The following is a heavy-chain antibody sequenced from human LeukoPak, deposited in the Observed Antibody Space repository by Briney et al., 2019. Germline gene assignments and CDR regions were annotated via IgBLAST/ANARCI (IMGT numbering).Heavy chain of an antibody. V-gene: IGHV3-21*01. Sequence: GGSLRLSCAASGFSFSSFSMNWVRQAPGKGLEWVSSISTSSGYKYYADSMKGRFTVSRDNAKNSLYLQMNSLRAEDTAVYFCAREGLAPAGHDYWGQGTLVTVSS. CDR1: GFSFSSFS. CDR3: AREGLAPAGHDY. J-gene: IGHJ4*02. D-gene: IGHD6-13*01. CDR2: ISTSSGYK.